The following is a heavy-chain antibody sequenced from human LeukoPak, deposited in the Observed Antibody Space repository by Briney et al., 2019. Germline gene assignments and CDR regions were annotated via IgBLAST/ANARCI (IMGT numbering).Heavy chain of an antibody. CDR2: INWNGGST. J-gene: IGHJ4*02. D-gene: IGHD6-13*01. CDR1: GFTFDDYG. Sequence: GGSLRLSCAASGFTFDDYGVSWVRQAPGKGLEWVSGINWNGGSTGYADSVKGRFTISRDNAKNSLYLQMNSLRAEDTALYYCARGLTGSPQHSMYSSSWSYNDYWGQGTLVTVSS. V-gene: IGHV3-20*04. CDR3: ARGLTGSPQHSMYSSSWSYNDY.